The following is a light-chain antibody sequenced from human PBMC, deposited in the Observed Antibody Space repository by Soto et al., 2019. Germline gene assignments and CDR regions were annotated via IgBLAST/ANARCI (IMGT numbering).Light chain of an antibody. CDR1: QSINNY. CDR3: QQFQSYPVT. V-gene: IGKV1-39*01. J-gene: IGKJ4*01. Sequence: DIQMTQSPSSLSASVGDRVTITCRASQSINNYLSWYQQKSGKAPDRLIFGASTLASGVPSRFSGSGSGTNFTLTISSLQPEDFATYYCQQFQSYPVTLGGGTKVEV. CDR2: GAS.